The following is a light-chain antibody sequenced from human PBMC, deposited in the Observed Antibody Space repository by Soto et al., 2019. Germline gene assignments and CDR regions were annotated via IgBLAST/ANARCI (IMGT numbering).Light chain of an antibody. CDR1: QSIVSY. V-gene: IGKV1-39*01. CDR3: QQSYDTVWT. Sequence: DIQMTQSPSSLSASAGDRVTITCRASQSIVSYLNWYQQKPGKAPNLLIYAASSLQSGVPSRFSGSGSGTDFTLTISSLQPEDCATYYCQQSYDTVWTFGQGTKVEIK. CDR2: AAS. J-gene: IGKJ1*01.